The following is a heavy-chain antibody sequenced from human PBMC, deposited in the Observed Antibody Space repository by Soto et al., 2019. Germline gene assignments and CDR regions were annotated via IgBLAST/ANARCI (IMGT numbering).Heavy chain of an antibody. J-gene: IGHJ4*02. Sequence: QLQLQESGSGLVKPSQTLSLTCAVSGGSISSGGYSWSWIRQPPGKGLEWIGYIYHSGSTYYNPSLKSGVSISVERAKNQFSLELSSVSAAETAVYCCARVPGRWGQGALVAVSS. D-gene: IGHD3-10*01. CDR2: IYHSGST. V-gene: IGHV4-30-2*01. CDR3: ARVPGR. CDR1: GGSISSGGYS.